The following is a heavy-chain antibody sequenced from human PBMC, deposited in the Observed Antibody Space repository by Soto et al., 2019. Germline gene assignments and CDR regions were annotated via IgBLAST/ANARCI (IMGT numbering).Heavy chain of an antibody. CDR2: IWYDGSNK. Sequence: GGSLRLSCAASGFTFSSYGMHWVRQAPGKGLEWVAVIWYDGSNKYYADSVKGRFTISRDNSKNTLYLQMNSLRAEDTAVYYCAREYYSGYSSSWYPDYWGQGTLVTVSS. CDR1: GFTFSSYG. CDR3: AREYYSGYSSSWYPDY. D-gene: IGHD6-13*01. V-gene: IGHV3-33*01. J-gene: IGHJ4*02.